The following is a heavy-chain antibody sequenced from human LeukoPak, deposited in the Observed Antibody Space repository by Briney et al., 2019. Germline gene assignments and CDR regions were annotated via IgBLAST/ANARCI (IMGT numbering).Heavy chain of an antibody. CDR2: IYYSGST. V-gene: IGHV4-59*08. Sequence: SETLSLTCTVSGGSISSYYWSWIRQPPGKGLEWIGYIYYSGSTNYNPSLKSRVTISVDTSKNQFSVKLSSVTAADTAVYYCARLPLYYFDYWGQGTLVTVSS. CDR1: GGSISSYY. CDR3: ARLPLYYFDY. J-gene: IGHJ4*02.